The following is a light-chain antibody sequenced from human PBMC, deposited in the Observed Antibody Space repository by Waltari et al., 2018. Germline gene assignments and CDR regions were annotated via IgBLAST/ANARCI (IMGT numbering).Light chain of an antibody. Sequence: QLVLTQSPSASASLGASVKLTCTLSRGHSSYAIAWPQQQPEKGPRYLMKLNSDGSHSKGDGIPDRFSGSSSGAERYLSISSLQSEDEADYYCQTWGTGWVFGGGTKLTVL. J-gene: IGLJ3*02. CDR2: LNSDGSH. CDR3: QTWGTGWV. CDR1: RGHSSYA. V-gene: IGLV4-69*01.